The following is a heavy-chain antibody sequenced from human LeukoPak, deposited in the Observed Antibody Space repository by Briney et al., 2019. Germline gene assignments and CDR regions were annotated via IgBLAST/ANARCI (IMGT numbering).Heavy chain of an antibody. CDR3: ARGLIAAAVPDY. V-gene: IGHV1-69*04. J-gene: IGHJ4*02. CDR1: GGSFSNYV. D-gene: IGHD6-13*01. Sequence: ASVKVSCKASGGSFSNYVITWVRQAPGQGLEWMGRIIPVLGVSNFAQKFQGRVTITRDTSASTTYMELSSLRSEDTAVYYCARGLIAAAVPDYWGQGTLVTVSS. CDR2: IIPVLGVS.